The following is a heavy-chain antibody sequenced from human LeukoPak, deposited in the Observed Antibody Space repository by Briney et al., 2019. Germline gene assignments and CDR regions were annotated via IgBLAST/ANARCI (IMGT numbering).Heavy chain of an antibody. CDR3: ARVVVAATLVAPFDY. CDR2: FDPEDGET. D-gene: IGHD2-15*01. V-gene: IGHV1-24*01. CDR1: GYTLTELS. J-gene: IGHJ4*02. Sequence: GASVKVSCKVSGYTLTELSMHWVRQAPGKGLEWMGGFDPEDGETIYAQKFQGRVTITADESTSTAYMELSSLRSEDTAVYYCARVVVAATLVAPFDYWGQGTLVTVSS.